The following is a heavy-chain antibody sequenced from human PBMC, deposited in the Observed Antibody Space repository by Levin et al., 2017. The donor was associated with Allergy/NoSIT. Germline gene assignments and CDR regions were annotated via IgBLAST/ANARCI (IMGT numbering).Heavy chain of an antibody. CDR2: IKSKTDGGTT. D-gene: IGHD1-26*01. J-gene: IGHJ3*02. CDR1: GFTFSNAW. V-gene: IGHV3-15*01. Sequence: GGSLRLSCAASGFTFSNAWMSWVRQAPGKGLEWVGRIKSKTDGGTTDYAAPVKGRFTISRDDSKNTLYLQMNSLKTEDTAVYYCTTDPEWELLGAFDIWGQGTMVTVSS. CDR3: TTDPEWELLGAFDI.